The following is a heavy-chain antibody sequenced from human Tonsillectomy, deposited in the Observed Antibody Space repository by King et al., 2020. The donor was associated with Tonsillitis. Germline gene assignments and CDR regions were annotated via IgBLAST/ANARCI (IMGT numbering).Heavy chain of an antibody. V-gene: IGHV4-59*01. CDR2: IYYSGST. CDR1: GGSISSYY. CDR3: ARCIAAPGTDYYYMDV. J-gene: IGHJ6*03. D-gene: IGHD6-13*01. Sequence: VQLQESGPGLVKPSETLSLTCTVSGGSISSYYWSWIRQPPGKGLEWIGYIYYSGSTNYNPSLKSRVTISVDTSKNQFSLKLSSVTAADTAVYYCARCIAAPGTDYYYMDVWGKGTTVTVSS.